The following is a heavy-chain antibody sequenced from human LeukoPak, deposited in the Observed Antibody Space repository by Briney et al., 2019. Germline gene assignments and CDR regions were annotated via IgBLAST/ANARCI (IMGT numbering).Heavy chain of an antibody. CDR2: ISAYNGNT. J-gene: IGHJ5*02. CDR1: GYTFTSYG. V-gene: IGHV1-18*01. CDR3: ARVILSDYGDYVSVPPPRFDP. Sequence: GASVTVSCRASGYTFTSYGISWVRQAPGQGLEWMGWISAYNGNTNYAQKLQGRVTMTTDTSTSTAYMELRSLRSDDTAVYYCARVILSDYGDYVSVPPPRFDPWGQGTLVTVSS. D-gene: IGHD4-17*01.